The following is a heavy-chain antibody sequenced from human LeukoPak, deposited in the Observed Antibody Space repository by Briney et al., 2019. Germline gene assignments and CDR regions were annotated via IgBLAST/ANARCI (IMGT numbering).Heavy chain of an antibody. CDR1: GYTFTSYG. Sequence: ASVKVSCKASGYTFTSYGISWVRQAPGQGLEWMGWISAYNGNANYAQKFQGRVTMTTDTSTSTAYMELRSLRSDDTAVYYCARDSGTYSYFDYWGQGTLVTVSS. CDR3: ARDSGTYSYFDY. J-gene: IGHJ4*02. D-gene: IGHD1-26*01. CDR2: ISAYNGNA. V-gene: IGHV1-18*01.